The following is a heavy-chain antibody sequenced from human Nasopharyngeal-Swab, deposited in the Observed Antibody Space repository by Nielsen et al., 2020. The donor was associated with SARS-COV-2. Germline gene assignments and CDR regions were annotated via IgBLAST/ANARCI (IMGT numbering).Heavy chain of an antibody. CDR1: GYTFTSYD. D-gene: IGHD6-19*01. CDR2: MNPNSGNT. V-gene: IGHV1-8*01. J-gene: IGHJ4*02. Sequence: ASVKVSCKASGYTFTSYDINWVRQATGQGLEWTGWMNPNSGNTGYAQKFQGRVTMTRNTSISTAYMELSSLRSEDTAVYYCAVPRGSGWYYRSLSFDYWGQGTLVTVSS. CDR3: AVPRGSGWYYRSLSFDY.